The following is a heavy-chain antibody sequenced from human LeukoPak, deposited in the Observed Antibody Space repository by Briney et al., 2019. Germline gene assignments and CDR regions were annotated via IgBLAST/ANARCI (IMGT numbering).Heavy chain of an antibody. CDR3: ARGLGAVAGRIYDGFDM. J-gene: IGHJ3*02. CDR2: IYFSGST. CDR1: GGSITDHY. Sequence: SETLSLTCTVSGGSITDHYWSWIRQPPGKGLEWIGYIYFSGSTNYNPSLKSRVTISIDTANRELSLKLSSVTAGDTGVYYCARGLGAVAGRIYDGFDMWGQGTMVTVSS. V-gene: IGHV4-59*11. D-gene: IGHD6-19*01.